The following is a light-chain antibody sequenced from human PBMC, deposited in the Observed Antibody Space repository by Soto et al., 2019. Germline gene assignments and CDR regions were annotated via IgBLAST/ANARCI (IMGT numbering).Light chain of an antibody. CDR3: QQYNNWPT. J-gene: IGKJ1*01. CDR2: DAS. Sequence: IVLTQSPGTLSLSSGERATLSCSASQSFSSYLAWYQQKPGPAPRLLIYDASNRATGIPARFSGSGSGTDFTLTINSLQSEDFAVYFCQQYNNWPTFGQGTKVDIK. CDR1: QSFSSY. V-gene: IGKV3-11*01.